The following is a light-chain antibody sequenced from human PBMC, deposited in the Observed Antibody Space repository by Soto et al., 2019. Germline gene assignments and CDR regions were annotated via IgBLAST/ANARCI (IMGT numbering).Light chain of an antibody. J-gene: IGKJ4*01. V-gene: IGKV1-9*01. CDR3: PQLNSYPLT. CDR2: TAS. Sequence: DIQLTQSPSFLSASVGDRVTITCRPSQDISIFLAWYQQKPGKAPKLLIYTASTLQSGVPSRFSGSGSGTEFTLTISSLQPEDFATYYCPQLNSYPLTFGGGTTVEIK. CDR1: QDISIF.